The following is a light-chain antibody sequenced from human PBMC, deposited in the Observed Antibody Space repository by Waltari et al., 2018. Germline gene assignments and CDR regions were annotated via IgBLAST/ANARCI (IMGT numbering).Light chain of an antibody. CDR1: QSISDW. CDR3: QHKTT. V-gene: IGKV1-5*03. Sequence: DIQMTQSPSTLSASVGDRVTITCRASQSISDWLAWYQQKPGKAPKLLMYKASSLESGVPSRFSGSGSGTESTLTISSLQPDDFATYYCQHKTTFGQGTKVEIK. J-gene: IGKJ1*01. CDR2: KAS.